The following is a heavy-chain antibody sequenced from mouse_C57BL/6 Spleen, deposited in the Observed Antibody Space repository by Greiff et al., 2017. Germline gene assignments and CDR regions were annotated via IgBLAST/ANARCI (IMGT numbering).Heavy chain of an antibody. V-gene: IGHV1-61*01. CDR3: ASKRRFGFDY. CDR1: GYTFTSYW. J-gene: IGHJ2*01. Sequence: QVQLQQPGAELVRPGSSVKLSCKASGYTFTSYWMDWVQQRPGQGLEWIGNIYPSDSATHYNQKFKDKATLTVDKSSSTAYMQLSSLTSEDSAVYYCASKRRFGFDYWGQGTTLTVSS. CDR2: IYPSDSAT.